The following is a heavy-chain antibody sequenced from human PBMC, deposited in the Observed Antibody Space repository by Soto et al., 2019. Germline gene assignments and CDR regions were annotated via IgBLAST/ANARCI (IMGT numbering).Heavy chain of an antibody. CDR3: AREGGYVDY. V-gene: IGHV4-39*02. Sequence: SETLSLTCTASGGPIRSSSHYWGWIRQSPGTGLGWIGSIDESGDSYYNPSLKSRVTILVDTSKNQFSLKLMSVTGADSAIYYCAREGGYVDYWGQGTLVTVSS. J-gene: IGHJ4*02. CDR2: IDESGDS. CDR1: GGPIRSSSHY. D-gene: IGHD1-1*01.